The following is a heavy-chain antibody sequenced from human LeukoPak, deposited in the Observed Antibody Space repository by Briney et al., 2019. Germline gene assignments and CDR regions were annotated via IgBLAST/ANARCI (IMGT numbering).Heavy chain of an antibody. CDR1: GFTFENYG. Sequence: PGGSLRLSCAASGFTFENYGMTWIRQPPGKGLEWIGYSYYSGSTNYNPSLKSRVTISVDTSKNQFSLTLTSVTAADTAVYYCARVDSSSWYELYYFDYWGQGTLVTVSS. J-gene: IGHJ4*02. V-gene: IGHV4-59*01. CDR3: ARVDSSSWYELYYFDY. D-gene: IGHD6-13*01. CDR2: SYYSGST.